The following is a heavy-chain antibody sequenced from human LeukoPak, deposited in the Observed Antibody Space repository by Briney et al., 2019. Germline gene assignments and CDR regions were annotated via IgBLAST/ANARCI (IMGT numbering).Heavy chain of an antibody. CDR3: VKRDGYSYDY. V-gene: IGHV3-64D*06. CDR1: GFTFSNYA. J-gene: IGHJ4*02. Sequence: PGGSLRLSCAASGFTFSNYAMQWVRQAPGKGLEYVSAISSTGGGRYYADSVKGGFTISRDNSKNTLYLQMSSLRPEDTSVYHCVKRDGYSYDYWGQGTLVTVSS. D-gene: IGHD5-24*01. CDR2: ISSTGGGR.